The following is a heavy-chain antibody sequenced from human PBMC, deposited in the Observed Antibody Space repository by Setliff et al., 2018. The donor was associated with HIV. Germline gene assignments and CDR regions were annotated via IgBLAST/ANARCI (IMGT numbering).Heavy chain of an antibody. CDR2: VQYVGPA. CDR1: GDDINRDF. D-gene: IGHD3-22*01. V-gene: IGHV4-59*01. CDR3: ARGEPPASRSGLLY. Sequence: KSSETLSLTCSVSGDDINRDFWTWMRQPPGKGLEWIGYVQYVGPANYNPSLQSRPTLSIDTSKNQFSLKLISVTAADTAVYYCARGEPPASRSGLLYWGQGMLVTVSS. J-gene: IGHJ4*02.